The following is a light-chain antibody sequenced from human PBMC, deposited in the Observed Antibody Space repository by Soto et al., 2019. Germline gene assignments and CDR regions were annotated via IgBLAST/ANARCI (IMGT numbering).Light chain of an antibody. J-gene: IGLJ3*02. Sequence: SYELTQPPSVSVAPGQTARITCVGNNIGSKSVHGYQQKPGQAPVVVVYDDRDRPPGIPERFYGSNSGNTATLTISRVESLDEADYYCQVWHSRTNWVFGGGTQLTVL. CDR2: DDR. V-gene: IGLV3-21*02. CDR3: QVWHSRTNWV. CDR1: NIGSKS.